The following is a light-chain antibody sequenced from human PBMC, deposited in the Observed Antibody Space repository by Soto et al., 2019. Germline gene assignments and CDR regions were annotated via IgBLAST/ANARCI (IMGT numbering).Light chain of an antibody. CDR2: AAS. V-gene: IGKV3-20*01. CDR1: QSVRSSY. J-gene: IGKJ1*01. Sequence: EIVLTQSPDTLSLSPGESATLSCRASQSVRSSYLAWYQQTPGQTPRLLIHAASSRATGIPDRFSGSGSGTAFSLTISRLEAEDFAVYYCQQYGSSPRTFGQGPKVEIK. CDR3: QQYGSSPRT.